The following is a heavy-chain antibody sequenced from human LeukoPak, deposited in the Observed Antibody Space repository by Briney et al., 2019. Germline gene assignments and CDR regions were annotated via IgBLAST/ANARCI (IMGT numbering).Heavy chain of an antibody. CDR3: AKESPYGSGSRNYYFHY. CDR2: ISGSADRT. Sequence: GGSLRLSCAASGFTFSSYAMSWVRQAPGKGLEWVSAISGSADRTYYADSVKGRFTITRDNSKNTLYLQMNSLRPEDTAIYYCAKESPYGSGSRNYYFHYWGQGTLVTVSS. V-gene: IGHV3-23*01. D-gene: IGHD3-10*01. J-gene: IGHJ4*02. CDR1: GFTFSSYA.